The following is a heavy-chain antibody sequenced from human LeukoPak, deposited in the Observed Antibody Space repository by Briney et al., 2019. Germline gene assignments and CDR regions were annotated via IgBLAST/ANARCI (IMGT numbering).Heavy chain of an antibody. CDR3: AGGRGSTVLQD. V-gene: IGHV3-21*01. Sequence: PGGSLRLSCAASGFTFSSYSMNWVRQAPGKGLEWVSSISSSSYIYYADSVKGRFTISRDNAKNSLYLQTNSLRAEDTAVYYCAGGRGSTVLQDWGQGTLVTVSS. J-gene: IGHJ4*02. CDR2: ISSSSYI. D-gene: IGHD4-17*01. CDR1: GFTFSSYS.